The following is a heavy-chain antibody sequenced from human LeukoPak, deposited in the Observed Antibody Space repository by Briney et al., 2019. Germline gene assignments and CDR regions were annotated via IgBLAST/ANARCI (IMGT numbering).Heavy chain of an antibody. V-gene: IGHV3-23*01. Sequence: PGGSLRLSCAGSGFTFSSYAMSWVRQAPGKGLEWVSTISGSGGAGTYYADSVKGRFTVSRDNSRNTLYLPMNSLRAEDTAVYYCLVVVVSHFDYWGQGTLVTVSS. CDR1: GFTFSSYA. CDR2: ISGSGGAGT. CDR3: LVVVVSHFDY. J-gene: IGHJ4*02. D-gene: IGHD3-22*01.